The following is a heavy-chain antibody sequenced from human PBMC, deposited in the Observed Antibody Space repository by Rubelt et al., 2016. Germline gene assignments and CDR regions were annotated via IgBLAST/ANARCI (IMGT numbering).Heavy chain of an antibody. CDR2: ISAYNGNT. V-gene: IGHV1-18*01. D-gene: IGHD1-14*01. CDR1: GYTLTSYG. Sequence: QVQLVQSGAEVKKPGASVKVSCKASGYTLTSYGISWVRQAPGQGLEWMGWISAYNGNTNYAQKLQGRVTMTEDTSTDTAYMELSSLRSEDTAVYYCATDRNTRGADYRGQGTLVTVSS. CDR3: ATDRNTRGADY. J-gene: IGHJ4*02.